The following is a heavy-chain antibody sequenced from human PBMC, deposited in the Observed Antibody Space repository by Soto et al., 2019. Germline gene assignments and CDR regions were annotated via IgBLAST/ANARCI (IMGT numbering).Heavy chain of an antibody. Sequence: QVQPQESGPGLVKPSQTLSLTCTVSGGSISSGGYYWSWIRQHPGKGLEWIGYIYYSGSTYYNPSLKSRVTISVDTSKNQFSLKLSSVTAADTAVYYCARGVDYGDYGMENWFDPWGQGTLVTVSS. D-gene: IGHD4-17*01. J-gene: IGHJ5*02. V-gene: IGHV4-31*03. CDR2: IYYSGST. CDR3: ARGVDYGDYGMENWFDP. CDR1: GGSISSGGYY.